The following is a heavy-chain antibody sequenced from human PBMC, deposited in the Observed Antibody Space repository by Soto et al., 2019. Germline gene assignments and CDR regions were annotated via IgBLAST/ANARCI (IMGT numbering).Heavy chain of an antibody. J-gene: IGHJ5*01. CDR2: INHSGTT. CDR1: GGSFSDNY. D-gene: IGHD6-19*01. CDR3: VGRSAWYDS. Sequence: PSETLSLTCAVYGGSFSDNYWTWIRQPPGKGLEWIGEINHSGTTNYNPSLRSRVTISVDTSKNQFSLNLNSVTAADTAVYFCVGRSAWYDSWGQGTLVTVSS. V-gene: IGHV4-34*01.